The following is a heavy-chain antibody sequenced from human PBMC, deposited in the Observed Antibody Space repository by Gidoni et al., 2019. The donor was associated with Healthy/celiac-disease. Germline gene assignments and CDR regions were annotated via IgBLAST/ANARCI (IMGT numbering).Heavy chain of an antibody. Sequence: EVQLLESGGGLVQPGGSLRLSCAASGFNFSSYAMSWVRQAPGKGLEWVSAMSGSGGSTYYADSVKGRFTISRDNSKNTLYLQMNSLRAEDTAVYYCANSADKVGATVWFDYWGQGTLVTISS. CDR1: GFNFSSYA. CDR3: ANSADKVGATVWFDY. J-gene: IGHJ4*02. V-gene: IGHV3-23*01. D-gene: IGHD1-26*01. CDR2: MSGSGGST.